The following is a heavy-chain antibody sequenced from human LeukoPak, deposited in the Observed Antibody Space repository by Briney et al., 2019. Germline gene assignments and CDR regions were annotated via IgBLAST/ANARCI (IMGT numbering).Heavy chain of an antibody. Sequence: GGSLRLSCAASGFTFSSYAMHWVRQAPGKGLEYVSAISNSGGSTFYANSVKGRFTISRDNSKNTLYLQMNSLRAEDTAVYYCAKGWSDSSSYPYYYYYYMDVWGKGTTVTISS. CDR2: ISNSGGST. J-gene: IGHJ6*03. CDR3: AKGWSDSSSYPYYYYYYMDV. CDR1: GFTFSSYA. V-gene: IGHV3-64*01. D-gene: IGHD6-13*01.